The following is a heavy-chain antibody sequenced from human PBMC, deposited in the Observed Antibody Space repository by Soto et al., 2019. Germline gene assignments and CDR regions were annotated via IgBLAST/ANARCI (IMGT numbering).Heavy chain of an antibody. CDR3: ARTAGTIYYNGMDV. V-gene: IGHV6-1*01. J-gene: IGHJ6*02. Sequence: SQTLSLTCAISGGSVSSNSAAWNWIRQSPSRGLEWLGRTYYRSKWYNDYAVSVKSRITINPDTSKNQFSLQLNSVTPEDTAVYYCARTAGTIYYNGMDVWGQGTTVTVSS. D-gene: IGHD1-7*01. CDR2: TYYRSKWYN. CDR1: GGSVSSNSAA.